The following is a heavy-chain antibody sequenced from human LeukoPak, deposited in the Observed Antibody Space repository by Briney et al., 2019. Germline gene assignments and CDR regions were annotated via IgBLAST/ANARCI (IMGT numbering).Heavy chain of an antibody. CDR3: ARSRGIPDAFDM. CDR2: ISGSGGYT. CDR1: GFTFRSYA. J-gene: IGHJ3*02. D-gene: IGHD2-21*01. Sequence: PGGSLRLSCAASGFTFRSYAMSWVRQAPGKGLEWVSGISGSGGYTYYTDSVKGRFTISRDNSKNTVYLQMNSLRAEDTAVYYCARSRGIPDAFDMWGLGTMVTVSS. V-gene: IGHV3-23*01.